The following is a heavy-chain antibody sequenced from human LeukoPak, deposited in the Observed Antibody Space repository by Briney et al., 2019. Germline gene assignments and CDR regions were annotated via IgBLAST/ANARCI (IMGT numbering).Heavy chain of an antibody. CDR2: IWYDGSNK. Sequence: GRSLRLSCAASGFTFSSYWMSWVRQAPGKGLERVAVIWYDGSNKYYADSVKGRFTISRDNSKNTLYLQMNSLRAEDTAVYYCARAAAAGREYFQHWGQGTLVTVSS. CDR3: ARAAAAGREYFQH. CDR1: GFTFSSYW. V-gene: IGHV3-33*08. J-gene: IGHJ1*01. D-gene: IGHD6-13*01.